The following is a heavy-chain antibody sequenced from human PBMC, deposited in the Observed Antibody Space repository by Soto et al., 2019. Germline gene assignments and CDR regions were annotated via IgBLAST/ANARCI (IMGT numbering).Heavy chain of an antibody. V-gene: IGHV3-30-3*01. J-gene: IGHJ6*02. Sequence: GGSLRLSCAAPGFTFSSYAMHWVRQAPGKGLEWVAVISYDGSNKYYADSVKGRFTISRDNSKNTLYLQMNSLRAEDTAVYYCARNYYGMDVWGQGTTVTVSS. CDR2: ISYDGSNK. CDR1: GFTFSSYA. CDR3: ARNYYGMDV.